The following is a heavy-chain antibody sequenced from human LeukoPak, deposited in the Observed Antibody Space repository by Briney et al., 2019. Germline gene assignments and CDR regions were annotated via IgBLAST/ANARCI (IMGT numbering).Heavy chain of an antibody. Sequence: PGGSLRLSCAASGFTFSSYAMSWVRQAPGKGLEWVSAISGSGGSTDYADFVKGRFSISRDNSKNTLYLQMNSLRAEDTAVYHCAPTTGGKNFDYWGQGTLVTVSP. CDR2: ISGSGGST. CDR1: GFTFSSYA. J-gene: IGHJ4*02. D-gene: IGHD1-1*01. CDR3: APTTGGKNFDY. V-gene: IGHV3-23*01.